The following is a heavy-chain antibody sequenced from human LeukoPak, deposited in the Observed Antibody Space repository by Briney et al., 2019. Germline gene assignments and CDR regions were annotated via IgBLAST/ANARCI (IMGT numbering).Heavy chain of an antibody. D-gene: IGHD6-6*01. V-gene: IGHV4-34*12. J-gene: IGHJ4*02. CDR2: VFHSGTT. Sequence: SETLSLTCAVYGGSFSDYYWTWIRQTPGKGLEWIGEVFHSGTTNYNPSLKSRVSISVDTSKNQFSLKLSSVTAADTSLYYCARARRGSSIRGPLDYWGQGALVTVSS. CDR1: GGSFSDYY. CDR3: ARARRGSSIRGPLDY.